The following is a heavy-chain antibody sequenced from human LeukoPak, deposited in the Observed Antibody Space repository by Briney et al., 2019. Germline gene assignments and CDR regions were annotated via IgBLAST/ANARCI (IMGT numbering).Heavy chain of an antibody. J-gene: IGHJ4*02. D-gene: IGHD6-19*01. Sequence: PGGSLRLSCAASGFNFQNYGMSWVRQSPGKGLEWVCGINWNGVTTNYGDSVKGRFTISRDNSKNTLHLQMNSLRAEDTAVYYCAKGPLIEVAGTTWDYWGQGTLVTVSS. V-gene: IGHV3-20*04. CDR1: GFNFQNYG. CDR2: INWNGVTT. CDR3: AKGPLIEVAGTTWDY.